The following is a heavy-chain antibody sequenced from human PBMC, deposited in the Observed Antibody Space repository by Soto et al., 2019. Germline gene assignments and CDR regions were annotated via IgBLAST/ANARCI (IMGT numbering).Heavy chain of an antibody. Sequence: GGSLRLSCAASGFTFSSYSMNWVRQAPGKGLEWVSSISSSSSYIYYADSVKGRFTISRDNAKNSLYLQMNSLRAEDTAVYYCARVGGWDYGDYEARGLYYYYMDVWGKGTTVTVSS. D-gene: IGHD4-17*01. V-gene: IGHV3-21*01. CDR3: ARVGGWDYGDYEARGLYYYYMDV. J-gene: IGHJ6*03. CDR1: GFTFSSYS. CDR2: ISSSSSYI.